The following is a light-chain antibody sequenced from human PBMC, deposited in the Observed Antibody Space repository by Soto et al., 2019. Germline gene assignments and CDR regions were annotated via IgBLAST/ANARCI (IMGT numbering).Light chain of an antibody. J-gene: IGKJ4*01. CDR1: QSISSW. CDR2: DAS. CDR3: QQYNSFSLT. Sequence: DIQMTQSPSTLSASVGDRVTITCRASQSISSWLAWYQHKPGKAPKLLIYDASSLESGVPSRFSGSGSGTEFPLTSSSLQPDDFATYCCQQYNSFSLTFGGGTKVEIK. V-gene: IGKV1-5*01.